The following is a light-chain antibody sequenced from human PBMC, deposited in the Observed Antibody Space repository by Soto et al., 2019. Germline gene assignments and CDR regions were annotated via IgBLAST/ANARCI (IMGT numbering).Light chain of an antibody. J-gene: IGKJ3*01. V-gene: IGKV3-15*01. CDR2: GAS. Sequence: EIVMTQSPATLSVSPGERVTLSCRASQSVSSSLAWYQQKPGQAPRLLIYGASTKATGIPARFSGSGSGTAFTLTISSLQSADFAVYYCQQYNNWPPFTFGPGTKVDIK. CDR1: QSVSSS. CDR3: QQYNNWPPFT.